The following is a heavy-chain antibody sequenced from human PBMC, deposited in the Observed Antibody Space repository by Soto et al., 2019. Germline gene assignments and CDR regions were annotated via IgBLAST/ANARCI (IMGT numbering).Heavy chain of an antibody. J-gene: IGHJ1*01. CDR1: GFTFDDYG. V-gene: IGHV3-20*04. CDR2: INWNGGST. D-gene: IGHD5-18*01. Sequence: GSLRLSCAASGFTFDDYGMSWVRQAPGKGLEWVSGINWNGGSTGYADSVKGRFTISRDNSKNTLYLQMNSLRAEDTAVYYCAKDNGGYSYGPEYFQHWGQGTLVTVSS. CDR3: AKDNGGYSYGPEYFQH.